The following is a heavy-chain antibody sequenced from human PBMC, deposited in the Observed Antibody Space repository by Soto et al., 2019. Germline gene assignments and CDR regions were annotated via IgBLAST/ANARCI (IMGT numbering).Heavy chain of an antibody. CDR3: TTMDNYGGNLPFDY. Sequence: SETLSLTCTVSGGSIRSYYWSWIRQPPGKGLEWIGYIYYSGSTNYNPSLKSRVTISVDTSKNQFSLKLSSVTAADTAVYYCTTMDNYGGNLPFDYWGQGTLVTVSS. J-gene: IGHJ4*02. V-gene: IGHV4-59*01. D-gene: IGHD4-17*01. CDR1: GGSIRSYY. CDR2: IYYSGST.